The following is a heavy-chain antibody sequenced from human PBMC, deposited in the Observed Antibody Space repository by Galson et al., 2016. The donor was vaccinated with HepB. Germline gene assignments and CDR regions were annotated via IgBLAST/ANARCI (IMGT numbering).Heavy chain of an antibody. Sequence: ETLSLTCTVSGDSITTSYWSWIRQPPGMGLEWIAFSHYSGATSYSPSLHSRVTISVDTSKSQLSLRLRSVTAADTAVYYWARNAPKLGITDDGDIWGQGAMVTVSS. CDR3: ARNAPKLGITDDGDI. D-gene: IGHD1-20*01. CDR2: SHYSGAT. J-gene: IGHJ3*02. V-gene: IGHV4-59*01. CDR1: GDSITTSY.